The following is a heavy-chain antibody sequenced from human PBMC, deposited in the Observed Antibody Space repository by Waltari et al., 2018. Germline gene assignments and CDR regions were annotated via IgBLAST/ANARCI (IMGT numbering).Heavy chain of an antibody. Sequence: QVHLVQSGAEVKKPGASVRVSCKTSGYTFSDYYIYWVRQAPGQGLEWVGWMNPKSGATNPAQKYQGRVPMTRDTSTSTVYMELRGLTSDDTAIYYCARDLFPNFWSGYGFDIWGQGTKVTVSS. V-gene: IGHV1-2*02. CDR3: ARDLFPNFWSGYGFDI. D-gene: IGHD3-3*01. J-gene: IGHJ3*02. CDR2: MNPKSGAT. CDR1: GYTFSDYY.